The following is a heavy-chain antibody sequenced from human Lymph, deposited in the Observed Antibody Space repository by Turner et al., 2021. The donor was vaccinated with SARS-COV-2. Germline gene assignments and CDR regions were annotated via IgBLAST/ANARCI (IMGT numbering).Heavy chain of an antibody. J-gene: IGHJ6*02. CDR1: GIIVSRNY. D-gene: IGHD6-13*01. Sequence: EVQLVETGGGLNPPGGSLRLSCAASGIIVSRNYMNWVRQAPGKGLEWVSVIYSGGTTYYADSVKGRFTISRDNSKNTLYLQMNSLRVEDTAVYYCARDLGTYGMDVWGQGTTVTVSS. V-gene: IGHV3-53*02. CDR3: ARDLGTYGMDV. CDR2: IYSGGTT.